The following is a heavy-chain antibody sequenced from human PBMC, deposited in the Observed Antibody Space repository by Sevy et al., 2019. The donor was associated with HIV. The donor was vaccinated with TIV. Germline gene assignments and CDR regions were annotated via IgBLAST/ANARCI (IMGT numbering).Heavy chain of an antibody. Sequence: GGSLRLSCAASGFNFSKYWMGWVRQAPGKGLEWVANIKQDAGQKYYVDSVKGRFTISRDNAKNSLYLQMNSLRAEDTAVYFCARDDGNYYFHYWGQGSLVTVSS. V-gene: IGHV3-7*01. CDR2: IKQDAGQK. J-gene: IGHJ4*02. D-gene: IGHD1-7*01. CDR1: GFNFSKYW. CDR3: ARDDGNYYFHY.